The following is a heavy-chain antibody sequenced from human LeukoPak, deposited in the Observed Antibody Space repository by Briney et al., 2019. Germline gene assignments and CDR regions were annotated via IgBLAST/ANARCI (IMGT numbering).Heavy chain of an antibody. V-gene: IGHV3-23*01. CDR1: GFTLSDFA. Sequence: GGSLRLSCTASGFTLSDFAVNWVRQAPGKGLEWVSSISRSGGRIDYADSVKGRFTISRDNANSTVYVQMNSLRAEDTAVYYCAKVFRGWELRDGFDVWGQGTMVTVSS. CDR3: AKVFRGWELRDGFDV. CDR2: ISRSGGRI. J-gene: IGHJ3*01. D-gene: IGHD1-26*01.